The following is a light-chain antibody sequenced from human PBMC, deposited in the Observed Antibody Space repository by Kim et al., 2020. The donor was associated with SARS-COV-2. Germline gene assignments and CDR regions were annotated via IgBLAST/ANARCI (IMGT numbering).Light chain of an antibody. V-gene: IGKV3-20*01. Sequence: LSPGERAILSCRPSESVSSSQVAWYQQKPGQAPRLVLYGTSSRATGIPDRFSGAGSATDFTLTISRLEPEDFAVYYCQHYGASPYIFGQGTKLEI. CDR3: QHYGASPYI. CDR2: GTS. CDR1: ESVSSSQ. J-gene: IGKJ2*01.